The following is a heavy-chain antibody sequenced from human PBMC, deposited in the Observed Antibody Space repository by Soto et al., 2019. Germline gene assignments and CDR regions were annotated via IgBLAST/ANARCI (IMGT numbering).Heavy chain of an antibody. V-gene: IGHV4-30-4*01. Sequence: QVQLQESGPGLVKPSQTLSLTCTVSGGSISSGDYYWSWIRQPPGKGLVWIGNIYYSGSTYYNPSLKRRVTISVDTSKKQFPLKLSSVTAADTAVYYCASRKSSPYFDYWGQGTLVTVSS. CDR2: IYYSGST. J-gene: IGHJ4*02. CDR3: ASRKSSPYFDY. D-gene: IGHD3-10*01. CDR1: GGSISSGDYY.